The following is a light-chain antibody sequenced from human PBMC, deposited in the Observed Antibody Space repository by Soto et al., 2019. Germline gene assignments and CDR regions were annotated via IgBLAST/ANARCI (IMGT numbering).Light chain of an antibody. CDR3: SSYSSDRSLI. CDR2: EVF. CDR1: SSDVGAYNY. V-gene: IGLV2-14*01. J-gene: IGLJ2*01. Sequence: QSALTQPASVSGSPGQSITISCTGTSSDVGAYNYVSWYQQHPGKAPKLMIYEVFNRPSGVSNLFSGSKSDNTASLIISGIQAEDEADYYFSSYSSDRSLIFGGGTKLTVL.